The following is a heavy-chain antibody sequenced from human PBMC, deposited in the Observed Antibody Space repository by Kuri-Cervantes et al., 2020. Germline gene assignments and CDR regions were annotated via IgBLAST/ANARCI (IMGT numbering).Heavy chain of an antibody. V-gene: IGHV3-30-3*01. D-gene: IGHD2-15*01. Sequence: LSLTCAASGFTFSSYAMHWVRQAPGKGLEWVAVISYDGSNKYYADSVKGRFTISRDNSKNTLYLQMNSLRAEDTAVYYCAREGGRGGMDVWGQGTTVTVSS. CDR3: AREGGRGGMDV. J-gene: IGHJ6*02. CDR2: ISYDGSNK. CDR1: GFTFSSYA.